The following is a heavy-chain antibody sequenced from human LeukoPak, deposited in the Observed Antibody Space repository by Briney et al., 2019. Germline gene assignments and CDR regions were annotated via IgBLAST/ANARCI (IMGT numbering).Heavy chain of an antibody. D-gene: IGHD3-22*01. V-gene: IGHV3-30*02. CDR2: IRYDGSNK. CDR3: ARAARDYYDSSGYYDY. CDR1: GFTFSSYG. J-gene: IGHJ4*02. Sequence: GGSLRLSCAASGFTFSSYGMHWVRQAPGKGLEWVAFIRYDGSNKYYADSVKGRFTISRDKSKNTLYLQMNSLRAEDTAVYYCARAARDYYDSSGYYDYWGQGTLVTVSS.